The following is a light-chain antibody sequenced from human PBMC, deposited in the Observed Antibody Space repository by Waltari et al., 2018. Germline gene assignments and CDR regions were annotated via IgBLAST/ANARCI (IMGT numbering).Light chain of an antibody. J-gene: IGKJ1*01. CDR2: AAS. V-gene: IGKV1-39*01. CDR3: QQSDSVPRT. CDR1: QRIDNY. Sequence: DIQMTQSPSSLSASVGVRVTITCRASQRIDNYVTWYQPRPGKAPKLLIFAASRLQSGVPARFSGSGSGTEFTLSISTLQPEDFATYFFQQSDSVPRTFGHGTRVEI.